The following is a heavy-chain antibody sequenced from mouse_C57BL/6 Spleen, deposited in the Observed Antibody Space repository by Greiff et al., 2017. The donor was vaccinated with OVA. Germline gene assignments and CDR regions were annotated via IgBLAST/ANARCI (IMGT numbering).Heavy chain of an antibody. D-gene: IGHD1-1*01. CDR2: IRLKSDNYAT. Sequence: EVQVEESGGGLVQPGGSMKLSCVASGFTFSNYWMNWVRQSPEKGLEWVAQIRLKSDNYATNYAVSVKGRFTISRDDSKSSVYLQMNNLRAEDTGIYYCNDYYARYFDVWGTGTTLTVSS. J-gene: IGHJ1*03. CDR3: NDYYARYFDV. V-gene: IGHV6-3*01. CDR1: GFTFSNYW.